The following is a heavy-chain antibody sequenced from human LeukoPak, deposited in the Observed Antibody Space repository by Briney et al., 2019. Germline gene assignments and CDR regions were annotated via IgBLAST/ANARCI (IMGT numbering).Heavy chain of an antibody. J-gene: IGHJ6*02. Sequence: ASVKVSCKASGYTFTSYGISWVRQAPGQGLEWMGWISAYNGNTNYAQKLQGRVTMTTDTSTSTAYMELRSLRSDDTAVYYCARSEYCSSTSCFLWGYYYGMDVWGQGTTVTVSS. V-gene: IGHV1-18*01. CDR2: ISAYNGNT. D-gene: IGHD2-2*01. CDR3: ARSEYCSSTSCFLWGYYYGMDV. CDR1: GYTFTSYG.